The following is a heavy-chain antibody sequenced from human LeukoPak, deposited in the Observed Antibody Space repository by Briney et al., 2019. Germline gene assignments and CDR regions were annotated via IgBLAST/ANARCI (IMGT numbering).Heavy chain of an antibody. J-gene: IGHJ4*02. D-gene: IGHD3-10*01. Sequence: GGTLRLSCAASGFTFSTYGMSWVRQAPGKGLEWVSAISGSGGTTYYADSVKGRFTISRDNSKNTLYLQMNSLRAEDSAVYYCAKDRGFGECDYWGQGTLVTVSS. CDR3: AKDRGFGECDY. CDR2: ISGSGGTT. V-gene: IGHV3-23*01. CDR1: GFTFSTYG.